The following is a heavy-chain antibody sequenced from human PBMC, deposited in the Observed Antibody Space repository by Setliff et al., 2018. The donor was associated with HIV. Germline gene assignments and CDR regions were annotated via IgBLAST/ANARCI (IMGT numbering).Heavy chain of an antibody. CDR1: GYTFTTYG. CDR3: ARGTTPLGWFDP. Sequence: ASVKVSCKASGYTFTTYGISWVRQAPGQGLQWLGWVSPYSGNTNYAQKLQGRVTMTTDTSTSTAYMELRSLRSDDTAVYYCARGTTPLGWFDPWGQGTLVTVSS. CDR2: VSPYSGNT. D-gene: IGHD2-2*01. J-gene: IGHJ5*02. V-gene: IGHV1-18*01.